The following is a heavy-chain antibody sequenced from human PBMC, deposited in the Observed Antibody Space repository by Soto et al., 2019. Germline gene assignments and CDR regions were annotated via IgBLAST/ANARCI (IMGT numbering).Heavy chain of an antibody. V-gene: IGHV4-30-2*01. CDR2: IYHSGST. Sequence: SETLSLTCAVSGVSISSGGYSWSWIRQPPGKGLEWIGYIYHSGSTYYNPSLKSRVTISVDRSKNQFSLKLSSVTAADTAVYYCAIYDSSGSRGFQHWGQGTLVTVSS. D-gene: IGHD3-22*01. CDR3: AIYDSSGSRGFQH. CDR1: GVSISSGGYS. J-gene: IGHJ1*01.